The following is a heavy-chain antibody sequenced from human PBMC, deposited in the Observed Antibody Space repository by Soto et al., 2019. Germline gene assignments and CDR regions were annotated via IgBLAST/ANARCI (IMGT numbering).Heavy chain of an antibody. Sequence: QVQLVQSGAEVKKPGSSVKVSCKASGGTFSSYAISWVRQAPGQGLEWMGGIIPIFGTANYAQKFQGRVTITAHESTSTAYMELSSLRSEDTAVYYCATKGCGGDCYWPPAAFDIWGQGTMVTVSS. V-gene: IGHV1-69*12. CDR3: ATKGCGGDCYWPPAAFDI. CDR2: IIPIFGTA. CDR1: GGTFSSYA. J-gene: IGHJ3*02. D-gene: IGHD2-21*02.